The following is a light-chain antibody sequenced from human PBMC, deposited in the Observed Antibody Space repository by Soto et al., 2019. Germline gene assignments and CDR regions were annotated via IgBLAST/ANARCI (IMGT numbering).Light chain of an antibody. Sequence: DIQMTQSPSSLSASVGDRVTITCRASQRIVSHLNWYQQKPGKAPKLLIYAASTLESGVPSRFSGSESGTDFTLTISRLQPEDVATYYCQQSYSTPRTFGQGTKLEIK. CDR1: QRIVSH. CDR3: QQSYSTPRT. V-gene: IGKV1-39*01. CDR2: AAS. J-gene: IGKJ2*01.